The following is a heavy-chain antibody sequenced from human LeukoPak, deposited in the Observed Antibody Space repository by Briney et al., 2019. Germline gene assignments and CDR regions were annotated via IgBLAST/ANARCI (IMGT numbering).Heavy chain of an antibody. J-gene: IGHJ4*02. CDR2: IYYSGST. CDR3: ARLGLGLYSSGYYSEEGFDY. CDR1: GGSISSSSYY. Sequence: SETLSLTCTVSGGSISSSSYYWGWIRQPPGKGLEWIGSIYYSGSTYYNPSLKSRVTISVGTSKNQFSLKLSSVTAADTAVYYCARLGLGLYSSGYYSEEGFDYWGQGTLVTVSS. D-gene: IGHD3-22*01. V-gene: IGHV4-39*01.